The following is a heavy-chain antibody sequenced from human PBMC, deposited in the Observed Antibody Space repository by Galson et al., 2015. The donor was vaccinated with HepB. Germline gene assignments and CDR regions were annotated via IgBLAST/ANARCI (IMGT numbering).Heavy chain of an antibody. CDR3: AGHSEGY. J-gene: IGHJ4*02. V-gene: IGHV5-10-1*01. CDR2: IDPSDSYT. CDR1: GYSFNNYW. Sequence: QPGAAVIQPVESLRISCTGTGYSFNNYWISWVRQMPGKVLEWMGRIDPSDSYTNYSPSFLGHVTISADKSISTAYLQWSSQTASDTSMYYCAGHSEGYWGQGTLVTVSS.